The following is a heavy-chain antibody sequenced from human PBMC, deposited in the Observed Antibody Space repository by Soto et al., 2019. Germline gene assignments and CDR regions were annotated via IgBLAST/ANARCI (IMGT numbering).Heavy chain of an antibody. J-gene: IGHJ4*02. CDR3: ARGDSSGYYDFFDY. CDR1: GYSFTSYG. CDR2: ISVYNDNT. V-gene: IGHV1-18*01. Sequence: QVQLVQSGAEVKKPGASVKVSCKASGYSFTSYGISWVRQAPGQGLEWMGRISVYNDNTHFAQKFQGRVTMTTDTSTSTAYMELRSLRSDDTAVYYCARGDSSGYYDFFDYWGQGTLVTVSS. D-gene: IGHD3-22*01.